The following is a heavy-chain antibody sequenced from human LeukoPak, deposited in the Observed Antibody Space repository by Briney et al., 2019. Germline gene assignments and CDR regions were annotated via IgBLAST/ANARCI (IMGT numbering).Heavy chain of an antibody. D-gene: IGHD3-10*01. Sequence: SETLSLTCAVSGGSISSGGYSWSWIRQPPGKGLEWIGYIYHSGSTYYNPSLKSRVTISVDRSKNQFSLKLSSVTAADTAVYYCASSFKLWFGEPSGMDVWGQGTTVTVSS. J-gene: IGHJ6*02. CDR3: ASSFKLWFGEPSGMDV. CDR2: IYHSGST. V-gene: IGHV4-30-2*01. CDR1: GGSISSGGYS.